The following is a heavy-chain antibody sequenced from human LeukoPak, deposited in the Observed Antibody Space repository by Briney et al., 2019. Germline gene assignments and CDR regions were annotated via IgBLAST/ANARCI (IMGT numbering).Heavy chain of an antibody. CDR3: ARVRNDYGGRNFDY. D-gene: IGHD4-23*01. Sequence: PSETLSLTCTVSGGSISSYYWSWIRQPPGKGLEWVGQIYYSGSTNYNPSLKSRVTISIDTSKNQFSLKLSSVTAADTAVYYCARVRNDYGGRNFDYWGQGTLVTVSS. CDR1: GGSISSYY. CDR2: IYYSGST. V-gene: IGHV4-59*01. J-gene: IGHJ4*02.